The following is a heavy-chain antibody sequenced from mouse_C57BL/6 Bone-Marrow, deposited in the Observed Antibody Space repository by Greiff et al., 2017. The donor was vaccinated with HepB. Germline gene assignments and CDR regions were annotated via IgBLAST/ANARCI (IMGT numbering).Heavy chain of an antibody. Sequence: QVQLKESGAELVRPGASVTLSCKATGYTFTGYWIEWVKQRPGHGLEWIGEILPGSGSTNYNEKFKGKATFTADTSSNTAYMQRSSLTTEDSAIYYCGRVTWDVGGFAYWGQGTLVTVSA. J-gene: IGHJ3*01. CDR1: GYTFTGYW. D-gene: IGHD4-1*01. CDR2: ILPGSGST. V-gene: IGHV1-9*01. CDR3: GRVTWDVGGFAY.